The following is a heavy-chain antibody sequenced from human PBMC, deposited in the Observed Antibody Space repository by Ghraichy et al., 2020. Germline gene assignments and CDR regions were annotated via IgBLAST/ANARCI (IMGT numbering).Heavy chain of an antibody. J-gene: IGHJ4*02. Sequence: GSLRLSCAASGFTFIDYYMSWIRQAPGKELEWVSYISPGGDTIYYADSVKGRFTISRHNARNSLYLQMNSLRAEDTAVYYCAGPWYPHHWGQGTLVTVSS. D-gene: IGHD6-13*01. V-gene: IGHV3-11*01. CDR1: GFTFIDYY. CDR2: ISPGGDTI. CDR3: AGPWYPHH.